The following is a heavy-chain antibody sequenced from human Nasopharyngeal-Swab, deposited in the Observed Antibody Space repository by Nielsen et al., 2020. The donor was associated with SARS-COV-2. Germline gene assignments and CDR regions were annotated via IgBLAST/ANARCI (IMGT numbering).Heavy chain of an antibody. V-gene: IGHV3-7*01. CDR3: ARAPSVRLNWFDP. Sequence: WIRQPPGKGLEWVANIKQDGSEKYYADSVKGRFTISRDNAKNSLYLQMNSLRAEDTAVYYCARAPSVRLNWFDPWGQGTLVTVSS. CDR2: IKQDGSEK. J-gene: IGHJ5*02. D-gene: IGHD5-12*01.